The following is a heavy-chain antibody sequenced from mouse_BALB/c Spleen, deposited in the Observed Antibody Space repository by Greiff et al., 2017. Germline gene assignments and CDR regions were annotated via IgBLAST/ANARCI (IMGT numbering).Heavy chain of an antibody. D-gene: IGHD1-1*01. CDR3: ARNFITTVVEGSYWYFDV. CDR2: IWGGGST. CDR1: GFSLSRYS. Sequence: VMLVESGPGLVAPSQSLSITCTVSGFSLSRYSVHWVRQPPGKGLEWLGMIWGGGSTDYNSALKSRLSISKDNSKSQVFLKMNSLQTDDTAMYYCARNFITTVVEGSYWYFDVWGAGTTVTVSS. J-gene: IGHJ1*01. V-gene: IGHV2-6-4*01.